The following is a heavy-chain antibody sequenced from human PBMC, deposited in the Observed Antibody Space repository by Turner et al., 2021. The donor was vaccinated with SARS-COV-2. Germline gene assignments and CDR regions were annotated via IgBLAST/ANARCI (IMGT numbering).Heavy chain of an antibody. J-gene: IGHJ4*02. V-gene: IGHV3-7*01. D-gene: IGHD6-19*01. Sequence: EVQLAESGGGLVQPGGSLRLSCAASGFTFNNHWMNWVRQAPGKGLEWGAIIKQDGRETLYVDSVKGRFTISRDNAKNSLYLQMNSLRAEDTAIYYCARGSGWVADYWGQGTLVTVSS. CDR1: GFTFNNHW. CDR3: ARGSGWVADY. CDR2: IKQDGRET.